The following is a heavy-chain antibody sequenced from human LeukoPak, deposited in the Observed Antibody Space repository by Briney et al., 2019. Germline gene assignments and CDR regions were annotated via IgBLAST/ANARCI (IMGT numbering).Heavy chain of an antibody. CDR2: IHTIET. J-gene: IGHJ6*03. CDR3: ARGLRDEERYYKYYYMDV. D-gene: IGHD3-22*01. CDR1: LCFNRGYF. Sequence: SERVSLTLPICLCFNRGYFGTWMRQPSAREREWIGYIHTIETKYNPCLLCRVSMSIDTSKNQFSLNLRSVTAAETAVYYCARGLRDEERYYKYYYMDVWGKGATVTVSS. V-gene: IGHV4-4*07.